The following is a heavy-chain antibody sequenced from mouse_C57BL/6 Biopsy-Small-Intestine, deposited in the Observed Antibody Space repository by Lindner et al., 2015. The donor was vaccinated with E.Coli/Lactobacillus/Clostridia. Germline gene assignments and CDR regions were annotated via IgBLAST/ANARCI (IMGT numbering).Heavy chain of an antibody. V-gene: IGHV1-26*01. CDR1: GYTFTDYY. CDR2: INPKNGGT. Sequence: SVKVSCKASGYTFTDYYMNWMRQAPGQGPEWMGWINPKNGGTNYAQKFQGRVTMTRDMSIGTVYMELSSLRSDDTAVYYCARGLYDYVIGNSDPWGQGTLVTVSS. D-gene: IGHD2-4*01. J-gene: IGHJ4*01. CDR3: ARGLYDYVIGNSDP.